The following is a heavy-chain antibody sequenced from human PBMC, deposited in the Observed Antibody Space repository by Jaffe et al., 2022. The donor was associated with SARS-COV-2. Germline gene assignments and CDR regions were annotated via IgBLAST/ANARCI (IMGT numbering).Heavy chain of an antibody. V-gene: IGHV3-30-3*01. Sequence: QVQLVESGGGVVQPGRSLRLSCAASGFTFSSYAMHWVRQAPGKGLEWVAVISYDGSNKYYADSVKGRFTISRDNSKNTLYLQMNSLRAEDTAVYYCASGPDSSWYYFDYWGQGTLVTVSS. D-gene: IGHD6-13*01. CDR1: GFTFSSYA. CDR2: ISYDGSNK. J-gene: IGHJ4*02. CDR3: ASGPDSSWYYFDY.